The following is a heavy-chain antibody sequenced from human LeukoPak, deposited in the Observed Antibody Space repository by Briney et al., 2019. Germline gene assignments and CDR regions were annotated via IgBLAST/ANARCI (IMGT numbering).Heavy chain of an antibody. CDR1: GYTFTSYD. CDR2: INPNSGGT. D-gene: IGHD3-10*01. V-gene: IGHV1-2*02. CDR3: ARESYDAFDI. Sequence: ASVKVSCKASGYTFTSYDINWVRQATGQGLEWMGWINPNSGGTNYAQKFQGRVTMTRDTSISTAYMELSRLRSDDTAVYYCARESYDAFDIWGQGTMVTVSS. J-gene: IGHJ3*02.